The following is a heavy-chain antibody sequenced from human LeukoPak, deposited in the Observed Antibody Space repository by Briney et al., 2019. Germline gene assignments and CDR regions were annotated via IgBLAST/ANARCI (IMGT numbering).Heavy chain of an antibody. CDR1: GFTFSSYA. CDR2: ISYDGSNK. Sequence: PGRSLRLSCAASGFTFSSYAMHWVRQAPGKGLEWVAVISYDGSNKYYADSVKGRFTISRDNSKNTLYLQMNSLRAEDTAVYYCAKDPSRIAAAGTRYNFDYWGQGTLVTVSS. CDR3: AKDPSRIAAAGTRYNFDY. D-gene: IGHD6-13*01. J-gene: IGHJ4*02. V-gene: IGHV3-30-3*01.